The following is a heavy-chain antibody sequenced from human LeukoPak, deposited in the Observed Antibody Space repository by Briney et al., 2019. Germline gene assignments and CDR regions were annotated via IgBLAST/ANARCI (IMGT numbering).Heavy chain of an antibody. J-gene: IGHJ4*02. CDR1: GGSISSSSYY. V-gene: IGHV4-39*01. Sequence: PSETLSLTCTVSGGSISSSSYYWGWIRQPPGKGLEWIGSIYYSGSTYYNPSLKSRVTISVDTSKNQFSLKLSSVTAADTAVYYCARTEVWIQLWEYWGQGTPVTVSS. D-gene: IGHD5-18*01. CDR3: ARTEVWIQLWEY. CDR2: IYYSGST.